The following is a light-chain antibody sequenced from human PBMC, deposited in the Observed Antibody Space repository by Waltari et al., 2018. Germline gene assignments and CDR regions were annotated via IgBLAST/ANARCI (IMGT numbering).Light chain of an antibody. CDR1: QSVSSN. Sequence: EIVMTQSPATLSVSPGERATISCRASQSVSSNLAWYQQKPGQAPRLLIYGASTRGTGIPARFSGSGSAIEFTLTNSSLQSEDFAVYYCQQYNNWTLTFGGGTKVEIK. J-gene: IGKJ4*01. V-gene: IGKV3-15*01. CDR2: GAS. CDR3: QQYNNWTLT.